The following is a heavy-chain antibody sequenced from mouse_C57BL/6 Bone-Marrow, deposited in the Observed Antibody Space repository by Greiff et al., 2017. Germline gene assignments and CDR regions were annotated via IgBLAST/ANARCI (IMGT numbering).Heavy chain of an antibody. CDR3: ARSSRLRRSYYAMDY. CDR1: GYTFTSYW. Sequence: VQLQQPGAELVKPGASVKLSCKASGYTFTSYWMHWVKQRPGQGLEWIGMIHPNSGSTNYNEKFKSKATLTVDKSSSTAYMQLSSLTSEDSAVYYCARSSRLRRSYYAMDYWGQGTSVTVSS. J-gene: IGHJ4*01. CDR2: IHPNSGST. V-gene: IGHV1-64*01. D-gene: IGHD2-4*01.